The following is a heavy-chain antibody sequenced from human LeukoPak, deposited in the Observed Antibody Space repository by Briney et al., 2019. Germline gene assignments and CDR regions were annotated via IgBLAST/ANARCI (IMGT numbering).Heavy chain of an antibody. Sequence: GGSLRLSCATSGFTFGSHAMSWVRQAPGKGLEWVSSISAGGGGTYYADSVKGRFTISRDNSRNTLFLQMDSLRAKDTAIYFCAKGHSSSWFPYFDYWGQGTLVTVSS. D-gene: IGHD6-13*01. J-gene: IGHJ4*02. V-gene: IGHV3-23*01. CDR3: AKGHSSSWFPYFDY. CDR2: ISAGGGGT. CDR1: GFTFGSHA.